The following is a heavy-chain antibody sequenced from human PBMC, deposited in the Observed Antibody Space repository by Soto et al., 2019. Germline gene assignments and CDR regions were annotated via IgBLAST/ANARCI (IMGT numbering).Heavy chain of an antibody. CDR3: ASRGGRGYFQH. D-gene: IGHD3-10*01. Sequence: LSLTCAASGFTFSSYGMHWVRQAPGKGLEWVAVIWYDGSNKYYADSVKGRFTISRDNSKNTLYLQMNSLRAEDTAVYYCASRGGRGYFQHWGQGTLVTVSS. J-gene: IGHJ1*01. CDR1: GFTFSSYG. CDR2: IWYDGSNK. V-gene: IGHV3-33*01.